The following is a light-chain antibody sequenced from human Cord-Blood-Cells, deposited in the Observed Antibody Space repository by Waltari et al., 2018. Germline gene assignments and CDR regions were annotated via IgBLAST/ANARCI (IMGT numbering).Light chain of an antibody. Sequence: EIVLTQSPGTLSLSPGERATLSCRASQSVSSSYLAWYQQKPGQAPRLLIYGASSMATGIPGRFSGSGSGTDFTLTISRLEPEDFAVYYCQQYGSSPPTFGQGTKVEIK. J-gene: IGKJ1*01. CDR2: GAS. CDR3: QQYGSSPPT. CDR1: QSVSSSY. V-gene: IGKV3-20*01.